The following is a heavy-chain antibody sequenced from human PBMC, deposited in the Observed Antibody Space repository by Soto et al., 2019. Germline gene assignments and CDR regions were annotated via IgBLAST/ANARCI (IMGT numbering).Heavy chain of an antibody. D-gene: IGHD6-19*01. CDR1: GFTFSSYG. CDR3: ARVAVAGAYYYYYGMEV. CDR2: IWYDGSNK. Sequence: QVQLVESGGGVVQPGRSLRLSCAASGFTFSSYGMHWVRQAPGKGLEWVAVIWYDGSNKYYADSVKGRFTISRDNSKNTLYLQMNSLRAEDTAVYYCARVAVAGAYYYYYGMEVWGQGTTVTVSS. V-gene: IGHV3-33*01. J-gene: IGHJ6*02.